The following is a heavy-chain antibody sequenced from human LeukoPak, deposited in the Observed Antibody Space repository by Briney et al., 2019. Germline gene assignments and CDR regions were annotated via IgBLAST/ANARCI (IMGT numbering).Heavy chain of an antibody. CDR1: GFTFSSYA. V-gene: IGHV3-23*01. J-gene: IGHJ4*02. CDR3: AKDVVLRYFDWLLECYY. D-gene: IGHD3-9*01. Sequence: GGSLRLSCAASGFTFSSYAMSWVRQAPGKGLEWVSAISGSGGSTYYADSVKGRFTISRDNSKNTLYLQMNSLRAEDTAVYYCAKDVVLRYFDWLLECYYWGQGTLVTVSS. CDR2: ISGSGGST.